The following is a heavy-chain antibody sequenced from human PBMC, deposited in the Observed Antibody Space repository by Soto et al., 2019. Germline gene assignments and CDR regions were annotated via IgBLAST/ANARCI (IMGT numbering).Heavy chain of an antibody. CDR1: GGSISSSSYY. Sequence: QLQLQESGPGLVKPSETLSLTCTVSGGSISSSSYYWGWIRQPPGKGLEWIGRIYYSGSTYYNPSLKSRVTISVDTSKNQSSLKLSSVTAADTAVYYCARLPGAGTFDYWGQGTLVTVSS. D-gene: IGHD7-27*01. CDR2: IYYSGST. CDR3: ARLPGAGTFDY. J-gene: IGHJ4*02. V-gene: IGHV4-39*01.